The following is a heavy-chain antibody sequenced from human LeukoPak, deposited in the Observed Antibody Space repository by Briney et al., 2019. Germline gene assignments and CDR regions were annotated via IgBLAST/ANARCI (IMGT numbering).Heavy chain of an antibody. J-gene: IGHJ5*02. Sequence: PGGSLRLSCVASGFTFNNSYMSWIHQAPGKLPEWISFISSGGYTIYYADSVRGRFTISRDNAKNSLYLQMNSLRAEDTALYYCAKEGMAAAGIGGNWFDPWGQGTLVTVSS. V-gene: IGHV3-11*01. CDR2: ISSGGYTI. CDR3: AKEGMAAAGIGGNWFDP. CDR1: GFTFNNSY. D-gene: IGHD6-13*01.